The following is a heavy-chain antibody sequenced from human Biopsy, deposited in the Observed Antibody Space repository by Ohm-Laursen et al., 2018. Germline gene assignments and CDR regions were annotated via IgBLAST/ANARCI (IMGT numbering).Heavy chain of an antibody. D-gene: IGHD6-19*01. V-gene: IGHV3-66*01. J-gene: IGHJ4*02. CDR3: ARGGIAVAGTNFDY. Sequence: SLRLSCAASGFTVSSNYMSWVRQAPGKGLEWVSVIYSGGSTYYADSVKGRFTISRDNSKNTPYLQMSSLRAEDTAVYYCARGGIAVAGTNFDYWGQGTLVTVSS. CDR1: GFTVSSNY. CDR2: IYSGGST.